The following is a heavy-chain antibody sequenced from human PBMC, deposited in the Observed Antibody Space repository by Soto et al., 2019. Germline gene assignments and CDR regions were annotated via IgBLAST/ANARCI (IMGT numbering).Heavy chain of an antibody. CDR1: GGSISSSSYY. CDR2: IYYSGST. CDR3: ARHWTSVLLWFGESEWFDP. J-gene: IGHJ5*02. D-gene: IGHD3-10*01. V-gene: IGHV4-39*01. Sequence: SETLSLTCTVSGGSISSSSYYWGWIRQPPGKGLEWIGSIYYSGSTYYNPSLKSRVTISVDTSKNQFSLKLSSVTAADTAVYYCARHWTSVLLWFGESEWFDPWGQGTLVTVSS.